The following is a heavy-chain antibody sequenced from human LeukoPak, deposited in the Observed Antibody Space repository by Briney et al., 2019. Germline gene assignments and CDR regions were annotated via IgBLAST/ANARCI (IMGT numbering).Heavy chain of an antibody. Sequence: PSETLSLTCTVSGGSISSGDYYWSWIRQPPGKGLEWIGESDHRGSTHYNPSLKSRVTISADTSKNQFSLRLSSVTAADTAVYYCARGPYSESSGYPIEWGQGTLVTVSS. D-gene: IGHD3-22*01. CDR2: SDHRGST. J-gene: IGHJ4*02. CDR1: GGSISSGDYY. CDR3: ARGPYSESSGYPIE. V-gene: IGHV4-39*07.